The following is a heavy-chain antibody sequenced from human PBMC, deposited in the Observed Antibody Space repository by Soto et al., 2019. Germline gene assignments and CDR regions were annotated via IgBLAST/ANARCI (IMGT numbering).Heavy chain of an antibody. D-gene: IGHD3-22*01. CDR3: ARAFLYQGSDSRGYSFDACDF. CDR1: GYTFTSSG. CDR2: ISAHTGSS. Sequence: QVQLVQSGAEVKKPGASVKVSCKASGYTFTSSGMSWVRQAPGQGLEWMGWISAHTGSSEYAQRFQGRVTMTTDRSTSTADMELRSLRSDDTAVYYCARAFLYQGSDSRGYSFDACDFWGLGTLVTVSS. V-gene: IGHV1-18*01. J-gene: IGHJ3*01.